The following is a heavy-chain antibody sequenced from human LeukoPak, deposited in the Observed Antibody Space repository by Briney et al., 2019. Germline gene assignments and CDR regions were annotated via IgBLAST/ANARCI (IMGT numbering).Heavy chain of an antibody. J-gene: IGHJ6*02. CDR3: ARELYYYDSSGYSDYYYGMDV. V-gene: IGHV4-59*06. Sequence: SETLSLTCTVSGGSISTYYWNWIRQPPGKGLEWIGYIYYSGSTYYDPSLKSRVTISVDTSKNQFSLKLSSVTAADTAVYYCARELYYYDSSGYSDYYYGMDVWGQGTTVTVSS. CDR2: IYYSGST. CDR1: GGSISTYY. D-gene: IGHD3-22*01.